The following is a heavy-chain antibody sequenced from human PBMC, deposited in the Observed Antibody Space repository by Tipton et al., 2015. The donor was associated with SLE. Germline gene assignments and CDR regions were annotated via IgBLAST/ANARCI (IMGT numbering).Heavy chain of an antibody. CDR1: GCSLSSCGYF. CDR3: VRPIRRDGFVN. J-gene: IGHJ3*02. CDR2: IYYSGST. D-gene: IGHD2-21*01. V-gene: IGHV4-39*07. Sequence: TLSLTCTVSGCSLSSCGYFWGWISQPPRMGLEWIATIYYSGSTYYNPSLKSRVTISVDMSKNQFFLNLSSVTAADTAVYYCVRPIRRDGFVNWGQGTMVTVSS.